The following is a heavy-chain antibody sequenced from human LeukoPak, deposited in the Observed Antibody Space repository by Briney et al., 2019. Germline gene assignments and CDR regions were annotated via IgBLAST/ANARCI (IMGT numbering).Heavy chain of an antibody. CDR2: ISYDGSNK. J-gene: IGHJ4*02. Sequence: GGSLRLSCAASGFTFSSYTMNWVRQAPGKGLEWVAVISYDGSNKYYADSVKGRFTISRDNSKNTLYLQMNSLRAEDTAVYYCARDLISGYHAFFDYWGQGTLVTVSS. V-gene: IGHV3-30*04. D-gene: IGHD3-22*01. CDR3: ARDLISGYHAFFDY. CDR1: GFTFSSYT.